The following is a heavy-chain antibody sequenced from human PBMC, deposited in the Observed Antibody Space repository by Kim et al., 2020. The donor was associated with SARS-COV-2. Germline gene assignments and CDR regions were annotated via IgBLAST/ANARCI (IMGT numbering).Heavy chain of an antibody. Sequence: GGSLRLSCAASGFTFSSYAMSWVRQAPGKGLEWVSAISGSGGSTYYADSVKGRFTISRDNSKNTLYLQMNSLRAEDTAVYYCAKDTVRLLWFGESLYYFDYWGQGTLVTVSS. D-gene: IGHD3-10*01. J-gene: IGHJ4*02. CDR1: GFTFSSYA. V-gene: IGHV3-23*01. CDR3: AKDTVRLLWFGESLYYFDY. CDR2: ISGSGGST.